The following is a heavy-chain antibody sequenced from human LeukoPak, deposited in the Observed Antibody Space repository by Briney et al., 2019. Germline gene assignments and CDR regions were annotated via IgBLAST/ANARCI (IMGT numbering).Heavy chain of an antibody. V-gene: IGHV4-34*01. D-gene: IGHD3-10*01. CDR3: ARVAVFSITMVRGVIQIYYFDY. CDR2: INHSGST. Sequence: SETLSLTCAVYGGSFSGYYWSWIRQPPGKGLEWIGEINHSGSTNYNPSLKSRVTISVDTSKNQFSLKLSSVTAADTAVYYCARVAVFSITMVRGVIQIYYFDYWGQGTLVTVS. CDR1: GGSFSGYY. J-gene: IGHJ4*02.